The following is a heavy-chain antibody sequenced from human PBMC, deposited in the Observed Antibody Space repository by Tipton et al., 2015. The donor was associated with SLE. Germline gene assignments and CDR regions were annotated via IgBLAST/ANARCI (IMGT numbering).Heavy chain of an antibody. CDR1: GYSISSGYY. CDR3: AREGDYSSGWYNWFDP. D-gene: IGHD6-19*01. Sequence: TLSLTCAVSGYSISSGYYWSWIRQPPGKGLEWIGEINHSGSTNYNPSLKSRVTISVDTSKNQFSLKLSSVTAADTAVYYCAREGDYSSGWYNWFDPWGQGTLVTVSS. CDR2: INHSGST. V-gene: IGHV4-38-2*02. J-gene: IGHJ5*02.